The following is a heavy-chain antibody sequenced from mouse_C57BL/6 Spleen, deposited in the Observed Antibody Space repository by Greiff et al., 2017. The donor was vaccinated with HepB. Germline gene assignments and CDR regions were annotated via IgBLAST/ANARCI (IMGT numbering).Heavy chain of an antibody. D-gene: IGHD2-4*01. J-gene: IGHJ3*01. CDR2: ISNGGGST. CDR3: ARLGDYDTFAY. V-gene: IGHV5-12*01. CDR1: GFTFSDYY. Sequence: EVHLVESGGGLVQPGGSLKLSCAASGFTFSDYYMYWVRQTPEKRLEWVAYISNGGGSTYYPDTVKGRLTISRDNAKNTLYLQMSRLKSEDTAMYYCARLGDYDTFAYWGQGTLVTVSA.